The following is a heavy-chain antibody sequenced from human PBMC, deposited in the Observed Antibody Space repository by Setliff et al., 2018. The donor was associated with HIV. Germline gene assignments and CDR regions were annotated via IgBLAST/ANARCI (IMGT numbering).Heavy chain of an antibody. D-gene: IGHD3-16*01. J-gene: IGHJ3*02. Sequence: PSETLSLTCTVSGGSISSSRYYWGWIRQPPGKGLEWIASIYFSGNTRYNPSLKSRVTISVDTSKNQFSLKLRSVTASDTAVYYCVSPRSLLVWYDAFDIWGQGTMVTVSS. CDR3: VSPRSLLVWYDAFDI. V-gene: IGHV4-39*01. CDR2: IYFSGNT. CDR1: GGSISSSRYY.